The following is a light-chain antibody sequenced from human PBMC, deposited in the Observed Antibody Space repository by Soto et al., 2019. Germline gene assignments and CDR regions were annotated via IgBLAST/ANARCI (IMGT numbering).Light chain of an antibody. CDR1: QSVDSNY. CDR3: QQYDSSPLT. Sequence: EIVLTQSPDTLSLSPGERATLSCRASQSVDSNYLAWYQQKPGQAPRVLIYDASIRATGIPDRFGGSGSGTDFTLTISRLEPEDSAVYYCQQYDSSPLTFGGGTKV. V-gene: IGKV3-20*01. CDR2: DAS. J-gene: IGKJ4*01.